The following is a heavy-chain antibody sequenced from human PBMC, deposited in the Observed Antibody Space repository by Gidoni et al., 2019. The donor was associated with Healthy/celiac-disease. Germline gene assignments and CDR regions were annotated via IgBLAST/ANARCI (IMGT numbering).Heavy chain of an antibody. CDR1: YW. CDR2: IKQDGSEK. D-gene: IGHD3-22*01. J-gene: IGHJ1*01. Sequence: YWMSWVRQAPGKGLEWVANIKQDGSEKYYVDSVKGRFTISRDNAKNSLYLQMNSLRAEDTAVYYCAAGGSGYYPGEYFQHWGQGTLVTVSS. V-gene: IGHV3-7*03. CDR3: AAGGSGYYPGEYFQH.